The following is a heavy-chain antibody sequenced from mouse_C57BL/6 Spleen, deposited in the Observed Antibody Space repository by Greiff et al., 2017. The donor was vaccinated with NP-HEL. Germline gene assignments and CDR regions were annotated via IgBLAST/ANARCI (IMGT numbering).Heavy chain of an antibody. J-gene: IGHJ4*01. CDR2: IYPRSGNT. Sequence: VQLQQSGAELARPGASVKLSCKASGYTFTSYGISWVKQRTGQGLEWIGEIYPRSGNTYYNEKFKGKATLTADKSSSTAYMELRSLTSEDSAVYFCARNYYGSREDAMDYWGQGTSVTVSS. CDR1: GYTFTSYG. CDR3: ARNYYGSREDAMDY. D-gene: IGHD1-1*01. V-gene: IGHV1-81*01.